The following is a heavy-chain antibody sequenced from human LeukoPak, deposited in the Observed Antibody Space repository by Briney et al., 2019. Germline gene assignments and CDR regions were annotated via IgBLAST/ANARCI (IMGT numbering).Heavy chain of an antibody. D-gene: IGHD6-13*01. CDR2: IYYSGST. Sequence: SETLSLTCTVSGGSISTYYWSWIRQPPGKRPEWIGYIYYSGSTNYNPSLKSRVTISVDTSKNQFSLNLTSVTAADTAVYYCARHRDSSPYYFDYWGQGTLVTVSS. V-gene: IGHV4-59*08. CDR1: GGSISTYY. J-gene: IGHJ4*02. CDR3: ARHRDSSPYYFDY.